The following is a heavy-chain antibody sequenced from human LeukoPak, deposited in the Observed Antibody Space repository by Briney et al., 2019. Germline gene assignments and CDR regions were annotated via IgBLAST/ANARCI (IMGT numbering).Heavy chain of an antibody. Sequence: ASLKVSCKASGYTFTSYDSNWVRPGNGQGLDWIGLMKPNSGNTRYAQNFPGRVTMTRNNCISTVYLVVCSLRPADTRAYYCARDSGSEVYYMDVWGKGTTVTISS. CDR3: ARDSGSEVYYMDV. J-gene: IGHJ6*03. V-gene: IGHV1-8*01. CDR2: MKPNSGNT. CDR1: GYTFTSYD. D-gene: IGHD3-10*01.